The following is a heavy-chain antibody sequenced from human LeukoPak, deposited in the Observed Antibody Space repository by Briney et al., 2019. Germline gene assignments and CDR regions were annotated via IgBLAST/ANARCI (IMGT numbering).Heavy chain of an antibody. CDR2: IYYSGST. CDR1: GGSISSGGYY. CDR3: ARVPRLGGYYFGY. D-gene: IGHD3-16*01. V-gene: IGHV4-31*03. Sequence: PSETLSLTCTVSGGSISSGGYYWSWIRQHPGKGLEWIGYIYYSGSTYYNPSLKSRVTISVDTSKNQFSLKLSSVTAADTAVYYCARVPRLGGYYFGYWGQGTLVTVSS. J-gene: IGHJ4*02.